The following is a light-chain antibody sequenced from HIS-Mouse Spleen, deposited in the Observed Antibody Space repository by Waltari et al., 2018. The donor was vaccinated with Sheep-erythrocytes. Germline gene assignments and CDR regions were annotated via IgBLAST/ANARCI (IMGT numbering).Light chain of an antibody. CDR3: AAWDDSLNGPV. Sequence: QSVLTQPPSASGTPGQRVTISCSGSSSHIGSNTVKWYQQLPGTAPKLLISSNNRRPSGAPDRCSAAKSGTSAALAISGLQSADAADYYCAAWDDSLNGPVFGGGTKLTVL. CDR2: SNN. J-gene: IGLJ3*02. CDR1: SSHIGSNT. V-gene: IGLV1-44*01.